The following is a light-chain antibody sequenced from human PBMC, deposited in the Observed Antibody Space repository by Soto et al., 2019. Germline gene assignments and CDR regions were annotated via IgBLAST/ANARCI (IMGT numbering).Light chain of an antibody. CDR2: DAS. V-gene: IGKV1-5*01. Sequence: DIQMTQSPSTLSASVGDRVTITCRASQSISSWLAWYQQKPGKAPKLLIYDASSLESGVPSRFSGSGSGTEFTLTISSLQPDDFATYYCQQYGREGTFGQGTKVEIK. CDR3: QQYGREGT. CDR1: QSISSW. J-gene: IGKJ1*01.